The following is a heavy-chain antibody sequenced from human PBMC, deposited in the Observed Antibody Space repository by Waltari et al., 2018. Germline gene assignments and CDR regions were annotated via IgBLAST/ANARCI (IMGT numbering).Heavy chain of an antibody. Sequence: QLQLQESGSGLVKPSQTLSLTCAVSGGSISSGGYSWSWIRQPPGKGLEWIGYIYHSGSTYYNPSLKSRVTISVDRSKNQFSLKLSSVTATDTAVYYCARDQGAYGAAFDIWGQGTMVTVSS. CDR2: IYHSGST. CDR3: ARDQGAYGAAFDI. CDR1: GGSISSGGYS. D-gene: IGHD2-21*01. J-gene: IGHJ3*02. V-gene: IGHV4-30-2*01.